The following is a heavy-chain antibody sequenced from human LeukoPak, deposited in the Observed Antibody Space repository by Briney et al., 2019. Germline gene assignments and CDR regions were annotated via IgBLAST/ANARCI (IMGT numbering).Heavy chain of an antibody. CDR1: GDTFTSYD. CDR3: ARGSQYYDFWSGYYPANWFDP. V-gene: IGHV1-8*01. D-gene: IGHD3-3*01. Sequence: ASVKVSCKASGDTFTSYDINWLRQATGQGLEWMGWMNPNSGNTGYAQKFQGRVTMTRNTSISTAYMELSSLRSEDTAVYYCARGSQYYDFWSGYYPANWFDPWGQGTLVTVSS. J-gene: IGHJ5*02. CDR2: MNPNSGNT.